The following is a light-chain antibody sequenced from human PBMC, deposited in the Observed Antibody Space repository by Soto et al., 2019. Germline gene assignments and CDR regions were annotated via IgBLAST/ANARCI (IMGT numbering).Light chain of an antibody. CDR1: SSDVGSYNL. V-gene: IGLV2-14*02. CDR2: EVS. CDR3: TSFTSSSTQV. Sequence: QSALTQPASVSGSPGQSITISCTGTSSDVGSYNLVSWYQQHPGKAPKLMIYEVSDRPSGVSDRFSGSKSGSTASLTISGLQAEDEADYFCTSFTSSSTQVFGTGTKLTVL. J-gene: IGLJ1*01.